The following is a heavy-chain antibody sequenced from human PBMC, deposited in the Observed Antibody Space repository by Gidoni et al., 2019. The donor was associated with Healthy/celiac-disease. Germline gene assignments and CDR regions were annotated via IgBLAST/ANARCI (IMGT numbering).Heavy chain of an antibody. CDR1: GYSISSGYY. V-gene: IGHV4-38-2*02. D-gene: IGHD3-16*02. CDR3: ARDRLITFGGVIALPFVD. J-gene: IGHJ4*02. Sequence: QVQLQESGPGLVKPSETLSLTCAVSGYSISSGYYWGWIRQPPGKGLEWIGSIYHSGSTYYNPSLNSRVTISVDTSKNQFSLKLSSVTAADTAVYYCARDRLITFGGVIALPFVDWGQGTLVTVSS. CDR2: IYHSGST.